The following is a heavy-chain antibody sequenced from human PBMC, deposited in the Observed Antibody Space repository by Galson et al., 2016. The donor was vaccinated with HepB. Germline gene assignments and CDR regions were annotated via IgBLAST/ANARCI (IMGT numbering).Heavy chain of an antibody. CDR3: ARVAPISMVGPLWFGESRGRYSCDP. CDR1: GGSISGLGFY. D-gene: IGHD3-10*01. CDR2: VYHSGDA. V-gene: IGHV4-39*07. J-gene: IGHJ5*02. Sequence: SETLSLTCTVSGGSISGLGFYWSWIRQRPGQGLEWIGEVYHSGDANYSPSLRSRVTISADTSKNQFSLRLNSVTAADAATYYCARVAPISMVGPLWFGESRGRYSCDPVGQGTLVTVSS.